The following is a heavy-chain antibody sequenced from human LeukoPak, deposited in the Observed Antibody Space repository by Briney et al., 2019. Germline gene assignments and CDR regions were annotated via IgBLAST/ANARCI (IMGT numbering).Heavy chain of an antibody. CDR1: GYSFTSYW. CDR3: ARRRYYDSSGYYTSDAFDI. V-gene: IGHV5-51*01. D-gene: IGHD3-22*01. Sequence: GESLKISCKGSGYSFTSYWIGWVRQMPGKGLEWMGIIYPGDSDTRYSPSFQGRVTISADKSISTAYLQWSSLKASDTAMYYCARRRYYDSSGYYTSDAFDIWGQGTMVTVSS. J-gene: IGHJ3*02. CDR2: IYPGDSDT.